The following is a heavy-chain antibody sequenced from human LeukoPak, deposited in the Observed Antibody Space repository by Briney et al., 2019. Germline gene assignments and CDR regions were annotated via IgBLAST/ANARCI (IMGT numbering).Heavy chain of an antibody. D-gene: IGHD2-15*01. V-gene: IGHV3-23*01. Sequence: GGSLRLSCAASGFTFSSYAMSWVRQAPGKGLEWVSAISGSGGSTYYADSVKGRFTVSRDNPKNSLYLEINSLRVEDTAKYYCAKEIGYCSGGSCYSKGYFLHWGQGTLVIVSS. CDR1: GFTFSSYA. J-gene: IGHJ1*01. CDR3: AKEIGYCSGGSCYSKGYFLH. CDR2: ISGSGGST.